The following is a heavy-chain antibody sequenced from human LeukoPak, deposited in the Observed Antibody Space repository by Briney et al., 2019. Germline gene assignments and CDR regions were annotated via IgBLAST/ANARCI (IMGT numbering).Heavy chain of an antibody. V-gene: IGHV4-59*12. CDR3: ARGPIGYYGSGSSFDP. J-gene: IGHJ5*02. D-gene: IGHD3-10*01. Sequence: SETLSLTCTVSGGSISSYYWSWIRQPPGKGLEWIGYIYYSGSTNYNPSLKSRVTMSVDTSKNQFSLKLSSVTAADTAVYYCARGPIGYYGSGSSFDPWGQGTLVTVSS. CDR2: IYYSGST. CDR1: GGSISSYY.